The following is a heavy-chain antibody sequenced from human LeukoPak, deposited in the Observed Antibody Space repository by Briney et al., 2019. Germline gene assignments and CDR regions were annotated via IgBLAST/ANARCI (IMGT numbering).Heavy chain of an antibody. V-gene: IGHV1-2*04. Sequence: ASVKVSCKVSGYTLTELSMHWVRQAPGKGLEWMGWINPNSGGTNYAQKFQGWVTMTRDTSISTAYMELSRLRSDDTAVYYCARELARSRAFDIWGQGTMVTVSS. J-gene: IGHJ3*02. D-gene: IGHD3-3*02. CDR3: ARELARSRAFDI. CDR2: INPNSGGT. CDR1: GYTLTELS.